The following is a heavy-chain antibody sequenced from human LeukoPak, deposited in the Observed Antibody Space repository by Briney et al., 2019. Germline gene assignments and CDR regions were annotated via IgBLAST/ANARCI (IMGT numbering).Heavy chain of an antibody. D-gene: IGHD4-23*01. CDR1: GASFSGYY. Sequence: PSETLSLTCAVYGASFSGYYWSWIRQPPGKGLEWIGEINHSGSTYYSPSPKSRVTISVDTSKNQFSLKINSVTVADTAVYYCARHRIPTVVNWLDPWGQGTLVTVSS. V-gene: IGHV4-34*01. CDR2: INHSGST. CDR3: ARHRIPTVVNWLDP. J-gene: IGHJ5*02.